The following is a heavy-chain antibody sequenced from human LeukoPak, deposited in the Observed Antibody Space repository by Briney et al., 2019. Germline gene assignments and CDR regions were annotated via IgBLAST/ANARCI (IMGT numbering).Heavy chain of an antibody. V-gene: IGHV4-39*01. CDR2: IYYSGST. Sequence: KPSETLSLTCTVSGASISSTGYYWGWIRQPPGKGLEWIGSIYYSGSTYYNPSLKSRVTISVDTSKNQFSLKLSSVTAADTAVYYCARLTPANRQQWFGELFDYWGQGTLVTVSS. CDR3: ARLTPANRQQWFGELFDY. CDR1: GASISSTGYY. D-gene: IGHD3-10*01. J-gene: IGHJ4*02.